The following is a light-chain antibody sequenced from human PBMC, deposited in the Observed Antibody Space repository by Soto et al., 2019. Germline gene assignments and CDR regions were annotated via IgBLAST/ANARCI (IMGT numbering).Light chain of an antibody. V-gene: IGKV3-15*01. CDR3: QQYFDWRT. J-gene: IGKJ1*01. CDR1: QSVSSN. Sequence: EIVMTQSPATLSVSPGDRGTLSCRASQSVSSNLAWYQQKPGQPPRLLIYGASTRATGIPDTFSGSGSGTEFTLTISSLQSEDFAVYYCQQYFDWRTFGQGTRVEV. CDR2: GAS.